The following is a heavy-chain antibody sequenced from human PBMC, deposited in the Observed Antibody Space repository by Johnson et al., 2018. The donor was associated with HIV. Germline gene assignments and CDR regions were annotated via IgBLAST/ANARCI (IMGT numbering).Heavy chain of an antibody. CDR3: ASGVVTLSFDI. CDR1: GFTFSSYW. J-gene: IGHJ3*02. CDR2: IKQDGSEK. V-gene: IGHV3-7*01. Sequence: VQLVESGGGLVQPGGSLRLSCAASGFTFSSYWMSWVRQAPGKGLEWVANIKQDGSEKYYVDSVKGRFTISRDNSKNTLYLQMNSLRAEDTAVYYCASGVVTLSFDIWGQGTMVTVSS. D-gene: IGHD3-3*01.